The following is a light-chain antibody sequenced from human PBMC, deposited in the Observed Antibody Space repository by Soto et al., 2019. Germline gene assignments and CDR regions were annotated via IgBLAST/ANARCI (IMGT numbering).Light chain of an antibody. CDR1: SGHSSSA. J-gene: IGLJ3*02. CDR2: LNSDGSH. V-gene: IGLV4-69*01. CDR3: QTWGAGIRV. Sequence: QTVVTRSPSASASLGASVKLTCTLSSGHSSSAIAWHQQRPEKGPRFLMRLNSDGSHSKGDGIPDRFSGSSSGAERYLTISSPQSEDEADYYCQTWGAGIRVFGGGTKLTVL.